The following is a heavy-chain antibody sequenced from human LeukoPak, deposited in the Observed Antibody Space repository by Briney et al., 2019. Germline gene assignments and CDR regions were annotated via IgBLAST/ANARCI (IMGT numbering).Heavy chain of an antibody. J-gene: IGHJ6*02. CDR1: GYTFTAYH. Sequence: ASVTVSCKASGYTFTAYHFHWVRLAPGQGLEWMGRINLNSGVTRYAQKFQDRVTMTRDTSITTAYMELSRLRSDDTAVYYCARDETAATGIAMDVWGQGTTVTVSS. CDR2: INLNSGVT. D-gene: IGHD6-13*01. V-gene: IGHV1-2*06. CDR3: ARDETAATGIAMDV.